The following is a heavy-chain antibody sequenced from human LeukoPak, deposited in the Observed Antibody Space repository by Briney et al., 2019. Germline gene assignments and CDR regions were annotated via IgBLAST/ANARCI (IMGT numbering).Heavy chain of an antibody. CDR1: GYTFTSYD. CDR2: INPKSGGA. D-gene: IGHD4-17*01. V-gene: IGHV1-2*02. CDR3: AREAFTTVTSATDAFDI. Sequence: WASVKVSCKASGYTFTSYDINWVRQAPGQGLEWMGWINPKSGGANSAQRFQGRVTMTRDTSISTTYMELSRLRSDDTAVYYCAREAFTTVTSATDAFDIWGQGTMVTVSS. J-gene: IGHJ3*02.